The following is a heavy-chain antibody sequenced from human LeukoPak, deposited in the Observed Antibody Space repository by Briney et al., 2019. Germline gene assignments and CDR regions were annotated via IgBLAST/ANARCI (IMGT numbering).Heavy chain of an antibody. CDR1: GFTFSTYV. J-gene: IGHJ4*02. Sequence: GGSLRLSCAASGFTFSTYVMSWVRQAPGKGLEWVSIIDTGVNTYYADSVKGRFTISRDNSKNTLYLQMNSLRAEDTAVYYCARDLNYWGQGTLVTVSS. CDR3: ARDLNY. V-gene: IGHV3-53*01. CDR2: IDTGVNT.